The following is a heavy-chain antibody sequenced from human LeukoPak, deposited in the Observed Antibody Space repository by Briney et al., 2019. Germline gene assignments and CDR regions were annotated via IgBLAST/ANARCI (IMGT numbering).Heavy chain of an antibody. Sequence: ASVNVSSTVSGYTFTDYYMHWVRQVPGHGLEWMGWINPNSGVTRYAQKFQGRVTMTRDTSISTAYMALSSLRSDDAAVYYCARDRATVVRGIVTERCFDLWGQGTLVTVSS. V-gene: IGHV1-2*02. D-gene: IGHD3-10*01. CDR1: GYTFTDYY. CDR2: INPNSGVT. CDR3: ARDRATVVRGIVTERCFDL. J-gene: IGHJ5*02.